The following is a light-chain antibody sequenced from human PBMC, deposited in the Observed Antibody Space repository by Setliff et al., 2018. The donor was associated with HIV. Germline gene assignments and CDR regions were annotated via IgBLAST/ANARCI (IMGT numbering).Light chain of an antibody. V-gene: IGLV3-21*04. CDR3: QVWDSSSDSYV. J-gene: IGLJ1*01. CDR1: NIGSKS. Sequence: SYALTQPPSVSVAPGKTARITCGGNNIGSKSVHWYQQKPGQAPVLVIYYDSDRPSGIPERFSGSNSGNTATLTISRVEAGDEADYYCQVWDSSSDSYVFGTGTKVTVL. CDR2: YDS.